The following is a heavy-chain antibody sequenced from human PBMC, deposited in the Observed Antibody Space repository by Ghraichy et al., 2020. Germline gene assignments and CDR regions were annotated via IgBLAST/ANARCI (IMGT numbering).Heavy chain of an antibody. CDR1: GGSISSGGYS. CDR2: IYHSGST. Sequence: SETLSLTCAVSGGSISSGGYSWSWIRQPPGKGLEWIGYIYHSGSTYYNPSLKSRVIISVDRSKNQFSLKLSSVTAADTAVYYCASYDSSSLGAFDIWGQGTMVTVSS. V-gene: IGHV4-30-2*01. D-gene: IGHD3-22*01. CDR3: ASYDSSSLGAFDI. J-gene: IGHJ3*02.